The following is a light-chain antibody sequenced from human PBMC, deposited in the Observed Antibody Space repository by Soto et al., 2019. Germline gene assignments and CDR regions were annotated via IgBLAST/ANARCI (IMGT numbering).Light chain of an antibody. CDR2: WAS. J-gene: IGKJ4*01. V-gene: IGKV1-5*03. CDR3: QQCSAYPLT. CDR1: ENIYGY. Sequence: DIQLTQSPSILSASVGDRVTITCRASENIYGYLAWYQQKPGEAPKLLIYWASTLVSGVPSRFTGGESGTDCPLTISDLQPDDFAAYFCQQCSAYPLTFGGVTKVDVK.